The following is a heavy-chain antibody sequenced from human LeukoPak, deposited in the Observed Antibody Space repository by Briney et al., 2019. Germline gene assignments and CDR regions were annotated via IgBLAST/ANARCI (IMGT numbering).Heavy chain of an antibody. Sequence: GGSLRLSCAASGFIFSSYSMSWVRQAPGKGLEWVSVITGSGGNTYYADSVKGRFTISKDNSKNTVYLQMSSLRADDTAVYYCAKAASSSWPSYYYGMDVWGQGTTVTVSS. D-gene: IGHD6-13*01. CDR3: AKAASSSWPSYYYGMDV. CDR1: GFIFSSYS. J-gene: IGHJ6*02. CDR2: ITGSGGNT. V-gene: IGHV3-23*01.